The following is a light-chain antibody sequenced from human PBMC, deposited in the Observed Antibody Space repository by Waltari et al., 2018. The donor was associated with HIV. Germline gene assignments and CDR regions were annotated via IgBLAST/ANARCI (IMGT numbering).Light chain of an antibody. CDR3: VLYMGSGIWV. CDR1: SGSVSSTYY. J-gene: IGLJ3*02. V-gene: IGLV8-61*01. Sequence: QTVVTQEPSFSVSPGGTVTLTCSLTSGSVSSTYYPSWYQQTPGQAPRTLIYSTNTRPSGLPHRSSGSILGNKAALTITGAQADDESDYYCVLYMGSGIWVFGGGTKLTVL. CDR2: STN.